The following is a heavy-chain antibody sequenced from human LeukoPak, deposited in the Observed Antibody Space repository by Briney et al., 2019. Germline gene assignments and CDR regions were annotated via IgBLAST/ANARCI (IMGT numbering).Heavy chain of an antibody. J-gene: IGHJ4*02. CDR3: ARRAMIRGAAYSPGE. Sequence: SETLSLTCAVYGGSFSGYYWSWIRQPPGKGLEWIGEINHSGSTNYSPSLKSRVTISVDTSKNQFSLKLTSVTAADTAVYYCARRAMIRGAAYSPGEWGQGTLVTVSS. D-gene: IGHD3-10*01. CDR1: GGSFSGYY. CDR2: INHSGST. V-gene: IGHV4-34*01.